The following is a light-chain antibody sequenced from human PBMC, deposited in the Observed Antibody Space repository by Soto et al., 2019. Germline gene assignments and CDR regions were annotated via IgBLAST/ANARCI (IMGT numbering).Light chain of an antibody. CDR1: GGSIATNY. CDR3: QSHDSTNVV. CDR2: EDD. J-gene: IGLJ2*01. Sequence: NFMLTQPHSVSESPGKTVTISCTGSGGSIATNYVQWHQQRPGSAPTTVIYEDDKRPSGVPDRFSGSIDRSSNSASLLISGLKTEDEADYVCQSHDSTNVVFGRRTKLTVL. V-gene: IGLV6-57*02.